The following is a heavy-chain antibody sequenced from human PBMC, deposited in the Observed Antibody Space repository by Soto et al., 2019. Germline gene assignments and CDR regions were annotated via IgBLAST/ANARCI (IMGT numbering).Heavy chain of an antibody. D-gene: IGHD3-3*01. CDR1: GESFSGYY. Sequence: PSETLSLTSAVYGESFSGYYWSWIRQPPGKGLEWIGYIYYSGSTNYNPSLKSRVTISVDTSKNQFSLKLSSVTAADTAVYYCARSSYDFWSGYYLDYWGQGTLVTVSS. J-gene: IGHJ4*02. CDR3: ARSSYDFWSGYYLDY. V-gene: IGHV4-59*01. CDR2: IYYSGST.